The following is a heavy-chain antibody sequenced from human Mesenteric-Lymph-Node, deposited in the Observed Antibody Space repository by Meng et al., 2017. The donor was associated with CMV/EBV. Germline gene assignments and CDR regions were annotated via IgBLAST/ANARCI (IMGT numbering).Heavy chain of an antibody. J-gene: IGHJ4*02. Sequence: ASVKVSCKASGYTFIDYYIFWVRQAPGQGLEWMGWINPNTGGTSYSQKFQGRVTLTRDTSISTAYMEVTRLRSDDTAVYYCERDWGAYTDYFFDYWGQGTLVTVSS. CDR3: ERDWGAYTDYFFDY. CDR1: GYTFIDYY. D-gene: IGHD3-16*01. V-gene: IGHV1-2*02. CDR2: INPNTGGT.